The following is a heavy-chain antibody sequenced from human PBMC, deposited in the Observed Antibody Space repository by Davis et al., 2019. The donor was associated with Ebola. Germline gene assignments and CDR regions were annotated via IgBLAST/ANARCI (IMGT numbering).Heavy chain of an antibody. D-gene: IGHD6-6*01. V-gene: IGHV4-59*01. CDR1: GASISSYN. Sequence: SETLSLTCTVSGASISSYNWSWIRQPPGQGPERIGSSYYSGSTNYNPSLKSRVTISVDTSKNQFSLKLNSVTAADTTVYFCASVKKKSRDSSSSDTFDYWGQGTLVTVSS. CDR2: SYYSGST. J-gene: IGHJ4*02. CDR3: ASVKKKSRDSSSSDTFDY.